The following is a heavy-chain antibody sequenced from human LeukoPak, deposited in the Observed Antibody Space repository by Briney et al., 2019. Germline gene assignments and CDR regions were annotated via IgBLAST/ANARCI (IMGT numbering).Heavy chain of an antibody. Sequence: GGSLRLSCAASGFTFSDYYMSWIRQAPGKGLEWVSHISSSGSNIYYADSVKGRFTISRDNAKNSLYLQMNSLRAEDTAIYYCARVPPEDRTWFDPWGQGTLVTVPS. V-gene: IGHV3-11*04. CDR1: GFTFSDYY. CDR2: ISSSGSNI. D-gene: IGHD1-14*01. J-gene: IGHJ5*02. CDR3: ARVPPEDRTWFDP.